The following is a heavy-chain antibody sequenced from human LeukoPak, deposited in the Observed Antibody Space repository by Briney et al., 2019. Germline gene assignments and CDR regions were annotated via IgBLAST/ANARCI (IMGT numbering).Heavy chain of an antibody. J-gene: IGHJ4*02. V-gene: IGHV4-59*01. CDR2: IYYSGST. CDR3: ARGPYSGSYEFDY. Sequence: PSETLSLTCTVSGGSLSSYYWSWIRQPPGKGLEWIGYIYYSGSTNYNPSLKSRVTISVDTSKNQFSLKLSSVTAADTAVYSCARGPYSGSYEFDYWGQGTLVTVSS. CDR1: GGSLSSYY. D-gene: IGHD1-26*01.